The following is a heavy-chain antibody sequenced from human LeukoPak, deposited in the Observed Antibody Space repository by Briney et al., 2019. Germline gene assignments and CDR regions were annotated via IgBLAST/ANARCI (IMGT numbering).Heavy chain of an antibody. CDR3: AKDMATVTTWVFDY. J-gene: IGHJ4*02. Sequence: PGGSLRLSCAASGFTFDDYAMHWVRHAPGKGLEWVSGISWNSGSIGYADSVKGRFTISRDNAKNSLYLQMNSLRAEDTALYYCAKDMATVTTWVFDYWGQGTLVTVSS. D-gene: IGHD4-17*01. CDR1: GFTFDDYA. CDR2: ISWNSGSI. V-gene: IGHV3-9*01.